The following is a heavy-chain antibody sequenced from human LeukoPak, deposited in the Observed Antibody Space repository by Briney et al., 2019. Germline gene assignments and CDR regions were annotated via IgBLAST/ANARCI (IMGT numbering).Heavy chain of an antibody. CDR2: LYASGNT. D-gene: IGHD1-26*01. Sequence: SETLSLTCSVSGVSILSDNSSCMRPPPGKGVEGIAHLYASGNTMYNPTVKSRVTTSSDTSKNQLSLKLSSATAADTAVYYCARLRGQRSRLAVGMKVDYYMDVWGKGTTVTVSS. V-gene: IGHV4-4*08. CDR1: GVSILSDN. J-gene: IGHJ6*03. CDR3: ARLRGQRSRLAVGMKVDYYMDV.